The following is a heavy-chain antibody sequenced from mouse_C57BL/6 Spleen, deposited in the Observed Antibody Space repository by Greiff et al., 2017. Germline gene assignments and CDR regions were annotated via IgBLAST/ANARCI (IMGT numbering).Heavy chain of an antibody. J-gene: IGHJ2*01. Sequence: VQLQQPGAELVKPGASVKMSCKASGYTFTSYWITWVKQRPGQGLEWIGDIYPGSGSTNYNEKFKSKATLTVDTSSSTAYMQLSSLTSEDAAVYYCARGRGGTRYYFGYWGQGTTLTVSS. V-gene: IGHV1-55*01. D-gene: IGHD3-3*01. CDR1: GYTFTSYW. CDR2: IYPGSGST. CDR3: ARGRGGTRYYFGY.